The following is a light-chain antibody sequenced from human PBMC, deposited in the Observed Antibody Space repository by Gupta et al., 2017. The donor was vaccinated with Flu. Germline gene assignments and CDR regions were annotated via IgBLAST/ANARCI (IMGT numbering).Light chain of an antibody. CDR1: QSISSY. V-gene: IGKV1-39*01. J-gene: IGKJ4*01. CDR2: AAS. Sequence: DIQMTQSPSSMSASVGDRVTITCRASQSISSYLNWYQQKPGKAPKLMIYAASSVQRGGTSGFSCSGELTDFTRTISSRQYAACDSYYGQQSYSTNTFGRGTKVEIK. CDR3: QQSYSTNT.